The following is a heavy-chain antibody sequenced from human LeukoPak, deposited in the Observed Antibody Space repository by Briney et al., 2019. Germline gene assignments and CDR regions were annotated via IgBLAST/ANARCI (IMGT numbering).Heavy chain of an antibody. J-gene: IGHJ4*02. CDR3: ARGLRWSARYFDY. CDR2: IKQDGSEK. V-gene: IGHV3-7*04. Sequence: GRSLRLSCAASGFTFSSYWMSWVRQAPGKGLEWVANIKQDGSEKYYVDSVKGRFTISRDNAKNSLYLQMNSLRAEDTAVYYCARGLRWSARYFDYWGQGTLVTVSS. D-gene: IGHD4-23*01. CDR1: GFTFSSYW.